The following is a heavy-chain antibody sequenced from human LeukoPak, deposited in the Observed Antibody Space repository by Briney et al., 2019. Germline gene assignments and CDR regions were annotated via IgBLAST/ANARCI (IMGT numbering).Heavy chain of an antibody. CDR2: ISGGGSGT. Sequence: GSLRLSYAPSGFTFSSYAMSWVRQAPGKGLEWVAVISGGGSGTYYADSVRGRFTISRDNSKNTVYLQMNSLRAEDTAIYYCAKAVGSSGYFSRDAFDIWGQGTTVTVSS. D-gene: IGHD3-22*01. CDR3: AKAVGSSGYFSRDAFDI. CDR1: GFTFSSYA. J-gene: IGHJ3*02. V-gene: IGHV3-23*01.